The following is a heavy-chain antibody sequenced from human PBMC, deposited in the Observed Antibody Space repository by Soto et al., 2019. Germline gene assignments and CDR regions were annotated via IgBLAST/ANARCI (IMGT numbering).Heavy chain of an antibody. J-gene: IGHJ4*02. V-gene: IGHV3-23*01. Sequence: EVQLLESGGDLIQPGGSLRLSCAASGFTFSSYAMSWVRQAPGKGLGWVSVISSSGGSTFYADSVKGRFTISRDNSRNTLYLQMNSLRAEDTAIYYCVKYQPMTQPRPYFDYWGQGTLVTVSS. CDR3: VKYQPMTQPRPYFDY. D-gene: IGHD3-22*01. CDR1: GFTFSSYA. CDR2: ISSSGGST.